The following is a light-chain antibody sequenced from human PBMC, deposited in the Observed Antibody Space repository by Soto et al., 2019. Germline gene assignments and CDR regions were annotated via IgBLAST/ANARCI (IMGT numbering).Light chain of an antibody. V-gene: IGKV3-15*01. J-gene: IGKJ1*01. CDR3: QQYNNWPLT. CDR2: GAS. Sequence: EIVMTQSPATLSVSPGERATLSCRASQSVSSNLAWYQQKPGQSPRLLIYGASTRATGIPARFSGSGSGTEFTPTIRSLQAEDFAVYYCQQYNNWPLTFDQGTKVEIK. CDR1: QSVSSN.